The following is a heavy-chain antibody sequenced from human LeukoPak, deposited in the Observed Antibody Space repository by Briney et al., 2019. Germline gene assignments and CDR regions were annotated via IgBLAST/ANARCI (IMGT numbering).Heavy chain of an antibody. CDR2: ISSSSSTI. Sequence: GGSLRLSCAASGFTFSSYSMNWVRQAPGKGLEWVSYISSSSSTIYYADSVKGRFTISRHNSKNTLYLQMNSLRAEDTAVYYCAREGRVSDYWGQGTLVTVSS. CDR1: GFTFSSYS. D-gene: IGHD2-15*01. J-gene: IGHJ4*02. V-gene: IGHV3-48*01. CDR3: AREGRVSDY.